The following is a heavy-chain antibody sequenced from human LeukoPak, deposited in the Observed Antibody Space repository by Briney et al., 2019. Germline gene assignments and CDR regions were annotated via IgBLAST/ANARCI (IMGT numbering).Heavy chain of an antibody. J-gene: IGHJ5*02. Sequence: ASVKVSCKASGYTFTGYYMHWVRQAPGQGLEWMGWINPNSGGTNYAQKFQGRVTITTDESTSTAYMELSSLRSEDTAVYYCANYIGACSGGSXXHXFDPWGXGXLXXVS. CDR3: ANYIGACSGGSXXHXFDP. V-gene: IGHV1-2*02. D-gene: IGHD2-15*01. CDR2: INPNSGGT. CDR1: GYTFTGYY.